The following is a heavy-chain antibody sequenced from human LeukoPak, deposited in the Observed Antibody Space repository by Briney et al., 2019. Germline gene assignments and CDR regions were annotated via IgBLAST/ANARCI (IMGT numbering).Heavy chain of an antibody. CDR1: GGSFSGYY. CDR2: INHSGST. D-gene: IGHD3-10*01. CDR3: ARGKRSSPNEYYYGSGSYYKRSYYFDY. J-gene: IGHJ4*02. Sequence: MTSETLSLTCAVYGGSFSGYYWSWIRQPPGKGLEWIGGINHSGSTNYNPSLKSRVTISVDTSKNQFSLKLSSVTAADTAVYYCARGKRSSPNEYYYGSGSYYKRSYYFDYWGQGTLVTVSS. V-gene: IGHV4-34*01.